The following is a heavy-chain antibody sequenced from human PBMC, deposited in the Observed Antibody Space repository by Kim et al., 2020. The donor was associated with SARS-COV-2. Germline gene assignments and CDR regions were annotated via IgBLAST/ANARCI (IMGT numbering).Heavy chain of an antibody. CDR3: ARQVTVAVYFDY. D-gene: IGHD6-19*01. Sequence: SETLSLTCTVSGGSISSSSYYWGWIRQPPGKGLEWIGSIYYSGSTYYNPSLKSRVTISVDTSKNQFSLKLSSVAAADTAVYYCARQVTVAVYFDYWGQGT. V-gene: IGHV4-39*01. J-gene: IGHJ4*02. CDR2: IYYSGST. CDR1: GGSISSSSYY.